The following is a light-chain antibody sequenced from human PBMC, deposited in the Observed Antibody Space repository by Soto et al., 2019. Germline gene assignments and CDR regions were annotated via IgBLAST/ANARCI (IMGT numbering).Light chain of an antibody. CDR2: DAS. J-gene: IGKJ1*01. Sequence: DIQMTQSPSTLSASVGDRVTITCRASQSISSWLAWYQQKPGKAPKLLIYDASSLESGVPSRFSGSGSGTEFTLTIRSLKPDEFATYDCQQYNSYSLTFGQGTKVEIK. CDR3: QQYNSYSLT. CDR1: QSISSW. V-gene: IGKV1-5*01.